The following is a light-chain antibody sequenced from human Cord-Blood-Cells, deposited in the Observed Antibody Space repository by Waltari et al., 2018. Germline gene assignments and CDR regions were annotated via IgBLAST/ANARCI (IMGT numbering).Light chain of an antibody. CDR1: SSDGGSYNL. CDR3: CSYAGSSTWV. V-gene: IGLV2-23*01. J-gene: IGLJ3*02. Sequence: QSALTQPASVSGSPGQSITISCTVTSSDGGSYNLVSWYQQHPGKAPNLMIYEGSKRPSGVSNRFSGSKSGNTASLTSSGLQAEDEADYYCCSYAGSSTWVFGGGTKLTVL. CDR2: EGS.